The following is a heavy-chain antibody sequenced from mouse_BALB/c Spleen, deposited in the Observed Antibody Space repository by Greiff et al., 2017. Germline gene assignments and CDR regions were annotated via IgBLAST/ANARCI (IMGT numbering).Heavy chain of an antibody. J-gene: IGHJ4*01. V-gene: IGHV14-3*02. D-gene: IGHD1-2*01. CDR2: IDPANGNT. CDR1: GFNIKDTY. Sequence: VQLQQSGAELVKPGASVKLSCTASGFNIKDTYMHWVKQRPEQGLEWIGRIDPANGNTKYDPKFQGKATITADTSSHTAYLQLSSLTSEDTAVYYCARSTAYYAMDYWGQGTSVTVSS. CDR3: ARSTAYYAMDY.